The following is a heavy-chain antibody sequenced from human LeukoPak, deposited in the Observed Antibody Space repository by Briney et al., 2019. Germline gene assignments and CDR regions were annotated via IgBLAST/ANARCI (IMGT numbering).Heavy chain of an antibody. CDR3: AQGPHDYGDFVFF. CDR1: GDTFDRFA. CDR2: IIPIFGIT. Sequence: SVKVSCKASGDTFDRFAITWVRLAPGQGLDWMGRIIPIFGITHYAPHFQGRLTMTADTSTKTAYMELSSLRSDDTAVYYCAQGPHDYGDFVFFWGQGTLVTVTS. J-gene: IGHJ4*02. D-gene: IGHD4-17*01. V-gene: IGHV1-69*04.